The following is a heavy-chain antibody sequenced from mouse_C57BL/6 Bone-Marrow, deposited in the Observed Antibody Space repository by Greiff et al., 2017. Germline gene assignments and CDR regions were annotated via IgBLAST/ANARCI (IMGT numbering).Heavy chain of an antibody. CDR1: GYTFTSSW. Sequence: QVQLQQPGAELVQPGASVKMSCKASGYTFTSSWITWVKQRPGPGLAWIGDIYPGSGSTNYNAKFKSKATLTVDPSSSTAYLQLSSLTSEDSAVYDCASRSYYSNYFDVWGTGTTVTVSA. CDR3: ASRSYYSNYFDV. J-gene: IGHJ1*03. V-gene: IGHV1-55*01. D-gene: IGHD2-5*01. CDR2: IYPGSGST.